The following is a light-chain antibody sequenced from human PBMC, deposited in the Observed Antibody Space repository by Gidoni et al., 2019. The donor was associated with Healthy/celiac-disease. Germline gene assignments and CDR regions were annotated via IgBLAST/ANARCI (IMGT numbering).Light chain of an antibody. CDR1: QSISSW. V-gene: IGKV1-5*01. CDR3: QQYNSYT. J-gene: IGKJ2*01. CDR2: DAA. Sequence: DLQMPQSPSTLSASVGDRVTITGRASQSISSWLAWYQQKPGKAPKLLIYDAASLESGVPSRCSGSGSGTEFTLTISSLQPDDFATYYCQQYNSYTFGQGTKLEIK.